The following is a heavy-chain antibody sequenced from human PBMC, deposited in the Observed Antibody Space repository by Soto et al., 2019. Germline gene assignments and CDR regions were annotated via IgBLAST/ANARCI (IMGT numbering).Heavy chain of an antibody. CDR3: ARDRNLYDILTGYYYYGMDV. CDR2: ISSSGSTI. J-gene: IGHJ6*02. V-gene: IGHV3-11*01. CDR1: GFTFSDYY. D-gene: IGHD3-9*01. Sequence: LSLTCAASGFTFSDYYMSWIRQAPGKGLEWVSYISSSGSTIYYADSVKGRFTISRDNAKNSLYLQMSSLRAEDTAVYYCARDRNLYDILTGYYYYGMDVWGQGTTVTVSS.